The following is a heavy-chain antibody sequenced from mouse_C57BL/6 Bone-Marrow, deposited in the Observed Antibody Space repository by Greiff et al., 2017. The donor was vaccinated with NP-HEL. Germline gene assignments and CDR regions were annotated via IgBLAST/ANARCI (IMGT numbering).Heavy chain of an antibody. J-gene: IGHJ4*01. D-gene: IGHD1-1*01. CDR3: ARDDGSSPLYAMDY. CDR2: IDPSDSYT. CDR1: GYTFTSYW. Sequence: QVQLQQPGAELVMPGASVKLSCKASGYTFTSYWMHWVKQRPGQGLEWIGEIDPSDSYTNYNQKFKGKSTLTVAKSSNTAYMQLSSLTSEDSAVYYGARDDGSSPLYAMDYWGQGTSVTVSS. V-gene: IGHV1-69*01.